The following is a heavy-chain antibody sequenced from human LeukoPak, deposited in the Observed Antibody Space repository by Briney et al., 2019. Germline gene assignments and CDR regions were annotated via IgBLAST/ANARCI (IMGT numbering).Heavy chain of an antibody. CDR3: ANVPRSTVSY. V-gene: IGHV3-7*01. CDR2: LNEDGTVK. CDR1: GFSFTTNW. D-gene: IGHD1-14*01. J-gene: IGHJ4*02. Sequence: GGSLRLSCAASGFSFTTNWMHWVRQTPGKRLEWVAELNEDGTVKYYVDSVKGRFTTSRDNAKNSLYLQMNRLRAEDTGVYFCANVPRSTVSYWGRGTLVTVSS.